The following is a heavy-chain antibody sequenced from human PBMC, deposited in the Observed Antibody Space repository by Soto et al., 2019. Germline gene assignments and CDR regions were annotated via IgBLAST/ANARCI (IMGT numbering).Heavy chain of an antibody. CDR2: INADNGNT. CDR1: GYTFSGSV. V-gene: IGHV1-3*01. J-gene: IGHJ4*02. D-gene: IGHD4-17*01. CDR3: ASKTEGITATSLDY. Sequence: ASVKVSCKASGYTFSGSVMHWVRQAPGQGLEWMGWINADNGNTKYSQKFQGRVTMTWDTSASTAYMELSSLRSEDTAIYYCASKTEGITATSLDYWGEGTLVTVSS.